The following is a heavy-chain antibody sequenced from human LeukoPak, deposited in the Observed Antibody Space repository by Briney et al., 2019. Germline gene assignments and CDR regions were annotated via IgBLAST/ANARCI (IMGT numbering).Heavy chain of an antibody. J-gene: IGHJ5*02. CDR2: TNSDGSRT. Sequence: GGSLRLSXTASGFTFSSYWMHWVRQAPGKGLVWVSHTNSDGSRTSYADSVKGRFTISRDNAKNTLYLQMNSLRAKDTAVYYCVRDPGRSGSTPWGQGTLVTVSS. D-gene: IGHD1-26*01. V-gene: IGHV3-74*01. CDR3: VRDPGRSGSTP. CDR1: GFTFSSYW.